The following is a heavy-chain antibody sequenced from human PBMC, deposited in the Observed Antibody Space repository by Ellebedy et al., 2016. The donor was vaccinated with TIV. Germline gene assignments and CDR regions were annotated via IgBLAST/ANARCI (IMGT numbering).Heavy chain of an antibody. J-gene: IGHJ6*03. CDR1: GFTFSSYG. D-gene: IGHD3-3*01. CDR2: IWFDGSNK. CDR3: ARDRRGPGVVQNYYMDV. V-gene: IGHV3-33*01. Sequence: GGSLRLSXAASGFTFSSYGMHWVRQAPGKGLEWVAVIWFDGSNKYYADSVKGRFTISRDDSKNTLHLQMNSLRAEDTAVYYCARDRRGPGVVQNYYMDVWGKGTTVTVSS.